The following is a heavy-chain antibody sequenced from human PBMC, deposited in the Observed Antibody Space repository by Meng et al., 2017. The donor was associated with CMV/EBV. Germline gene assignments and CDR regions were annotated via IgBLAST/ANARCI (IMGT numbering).Heavy chain of an antibody. Sequence: SETLSLTCTVSGGSISSSSYYWGWIRQPPGKGLEWIGSIYYSGSTYYNPSLKSRVTRSVDTSKNQFSLKLSSVTAADTAVYYLARGSGWYTWFDPWGQGTLVTVSS. J-gene: IGHJ5*02. CDR1: GGSISSSSYY. D-gene: IGHD6-19*01. CDR3: ARGSGWYTWFDP. CDR2: IYYSGST. V-gene: IGHV4-39*07.